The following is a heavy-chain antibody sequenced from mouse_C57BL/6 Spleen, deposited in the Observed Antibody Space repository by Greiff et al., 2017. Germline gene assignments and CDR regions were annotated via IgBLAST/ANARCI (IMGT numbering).Heavy chain of an antibody. CDR1: GFNIKDDY. D-gene: IGHD1-1*01. CDR2: IDPENGDT. V-gene: IGHV14-4*01. CDR3: TTGGSSYWYFEV. J-gene: IGHJ1*03. Sequence: EVQLQQSGAELVRPGASVKLSCTASGFNIKDDYMHWVKQRPEQGLEWIGWIDPENGDTEYASKFQGKATITADTSSNPAYLQLSSLTSEDTAVYYCTTGGSSYWYFEVWGTGTTVTVSS.